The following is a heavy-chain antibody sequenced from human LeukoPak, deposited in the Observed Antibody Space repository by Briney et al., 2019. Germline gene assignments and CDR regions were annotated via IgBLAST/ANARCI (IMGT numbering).Heavy chain of an antibody. CDR2: IMPLFGTA. D-gene: IGHD5-24*01. CDR1: GGTFNSYA. V-gene: IGHV1-69*05. Sequence: SVKVSCKASGGTFNSYAISWVRQAPGQGLEWMGGIMPLFGTANYAQEFQGRVTFTTDESASTDYMEVSSLRSEDTAVYCCASGSLGDGYGVGDYYQYMDVWGNGTTVTVSS. CDR3: ASGSLGDGYGVGDYYQYMDV. J-gene: IGHJ6*03.